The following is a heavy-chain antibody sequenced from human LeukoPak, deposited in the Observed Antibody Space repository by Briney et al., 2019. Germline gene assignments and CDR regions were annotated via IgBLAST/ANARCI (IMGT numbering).Heavy chain of an antibody. D-gene: IGHD5-18*01. CDR1: GFTFSSYA. CDR3: AKDRRPVAMAPGSY. J-gene: IGHJ4*02. CDR2: ISGSGGST. Sequence: GGSLRLSCAASGFTFSSYAMSWVRQAPGKWLEWVSAISGSGGSTYYADSVKGRFTISRDNSKNTLYLQMNSLRAEDTAVYYCAKDRRPVAMAPGSYWGQGTLVTVSS. V-gene: IGHV3-23*01.